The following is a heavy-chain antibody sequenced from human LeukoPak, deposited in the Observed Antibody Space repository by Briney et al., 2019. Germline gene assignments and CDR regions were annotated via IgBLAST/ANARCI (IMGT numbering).Heavy chain of an antibody. D-gene: IGHD1-1*01. Sequence: ASVRVSCKASGYTFTSYYMHWVRQAPGQGLEWMGIINPSGGSTSYAQKFQGRVTITRDTSASTAYMEPSSLRSEDTAVYYCASDKKVMRYNWNDRRAPGAFDIWGQGTMVTVSS. CDR1: GYTFTSYY. V-gene: IGHV1-46*01. CDR2: INPSGGST. J-gene: IGHJ3*02. CDR3: ASDKKVMRYNWNDRRAPGAFDI.